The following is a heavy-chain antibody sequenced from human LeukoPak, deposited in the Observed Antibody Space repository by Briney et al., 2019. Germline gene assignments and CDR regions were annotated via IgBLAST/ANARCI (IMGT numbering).Heavy chain of an antibody. D-gene: IGHD6-13*01. V-gene: IGHV3-7*03. CDR2: IKQDGSEK. CDR3: AKDSGQQLVLFDY. Sequence: PGGSLRLSCAASGFTFSSYWMSWVRQAPGKGLEWVANIKQDGSEKYYVDSVKGRFTISRDNAKNSLYLQMNSLRAEDTALYYCAKDSGQQLVLFDYWGQGTLVTVSS. J-gene: IGHJ4*02. CDR1: GFTFSSYW.